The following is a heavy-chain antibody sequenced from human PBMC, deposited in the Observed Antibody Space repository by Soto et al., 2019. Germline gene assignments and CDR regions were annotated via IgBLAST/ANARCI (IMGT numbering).Heavy chain of an antibody. J-gene: IGHJ4*02. CDR3: VKDIAPGEVPLSYFDN. D-gene: IGHD3-10*01. CDR2: IGWTGGAI. V-gene: IGHV3-9*01. Sequence: GGSVRLSCATCGVNFADYARHWVRQAPGKGLEWVSGIGWTGGAIGDADSVTGRFIISRDNAKNSLYLQMNSLRPEDTALYYCVKDIAPGEVPLSYFDNWGQGTLVTVSS. CDR1: GVNFADYA.